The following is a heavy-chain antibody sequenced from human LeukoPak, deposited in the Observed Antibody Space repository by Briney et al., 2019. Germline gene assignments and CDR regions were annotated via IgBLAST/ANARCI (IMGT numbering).Heavy chain of an antibody. CDR3: ARAVRYYDSSGYSYYFDY. Sequence: PSETLSLTCTVSGGSISSYYWSWLRQPPGKGLEGIGYIYYSGSTTYNPSLKSRVTISVDTSKNQFSLKLSSVTAADTAVYYCARAVRYYDSSGYSYYFDYWGQGTLVTVSS. J-gene: IGHJ4*02. D-gene: IGHD3-22*01. CDR1: GGSISSYY. V-gene: IGHV4-59*01. CDR2: IYYSGST.